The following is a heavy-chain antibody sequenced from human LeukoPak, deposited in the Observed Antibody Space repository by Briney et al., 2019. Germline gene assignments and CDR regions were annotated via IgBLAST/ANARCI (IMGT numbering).Heavy chain of an antibody. D-gene: IGHD4/OR15-4a*01. CDR3: AKAPRGGGSMVVTSFDY. CDR1: GFTFSSYG. CDR2: IWYDGSNK. V-gene: IGHV3-33*06. J-gene: IGHJ4*02. Sequence: PGRSLSLSCAASGFTFSSYGMHGVRQAPAKGLEGVAVIWYDGSNKYYADSVKGRFTNPRDNSKHTLYLNVNSLTAEDRPVYLCAKAPRGGGSMVVTSFDYWGQGTLVTVSS.